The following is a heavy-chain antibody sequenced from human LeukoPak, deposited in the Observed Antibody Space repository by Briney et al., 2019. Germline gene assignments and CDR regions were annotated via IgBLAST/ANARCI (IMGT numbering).Heavy chain of an antibody. CDR3: AKLLSGWTNWFDP. J-gene: IGHJ5*02. CDR2: ISGSGVNT. Sequence: GGSLRLSCAASGFTFTTYGMSWVRQAPGKGLEWVSAISGSGVNTYYADSVKGRFTISRDNSKNTLYLQMNSLRAEDTAVYYCAKLLSGWTNWFDPWGQGTLVTVSS. CDR1: GFTFTTYG. D-gene: IGHD6-19*01. V-gene: IGHV3-23*01.